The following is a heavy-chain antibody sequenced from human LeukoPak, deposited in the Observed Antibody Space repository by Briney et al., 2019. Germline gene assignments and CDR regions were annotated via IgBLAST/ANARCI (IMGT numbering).Heavy chain of an antibody. J-gene: IGHJ4*02. D-gene: IGHD6-13*01. Sequence: GESLKISCKGSGYSFNTYWIAWVRQMTGKGLEVMGIVYPGDSDTRYSPSFQGQVTISADKSISTAYLQWSSLKASDTAMYYCARRTGYSSSWHHPPPGYFDYWGQGTLVTVSS. CDR3: ARRTGYSSSWHHPPPGYFDY. V-gene: IGHV5-51*01. CDR2: VYPGDSDT. CDR1: GYSFNTYW.